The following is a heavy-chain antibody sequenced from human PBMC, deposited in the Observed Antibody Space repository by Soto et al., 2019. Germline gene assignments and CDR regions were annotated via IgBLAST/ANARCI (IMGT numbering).Heavy chain of an antibody. Sequence: QVQLQESGPGLVKPSETLSLTCTVSGGSIRSYYWSWIRQPPGKGLEWIGYSYYSGSTNYTPSLRGRLTIPVDTSKNQFSLQLSSVTAADTALYYCARVICSGGTCYSDSWGQGTLVTVSS. D-gene: IGHD2-15*01. CDR3: ARVICSGGTCYSDS. CDR1: GGSIRSYY. J-gene: IGHJ5*01. CDR2: SYYSGST. V-gene: IGHV4-59*01.